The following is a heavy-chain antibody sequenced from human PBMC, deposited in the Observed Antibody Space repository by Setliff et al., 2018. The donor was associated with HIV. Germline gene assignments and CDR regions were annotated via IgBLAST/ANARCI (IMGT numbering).Heavy chain of an antibody. CDR3: ARGGSLLESIVWFDR. J-gene: IGHJ5*02. CDR2: LIPLFGSA. Sequence: GASVKVSCKVSGGSFSSYGFTWVRQAPGQGLEWMGGLIPLFGSANYPQKFQGRVTMTADESTRTVYMELSRLRFEDTAMYYCARGGSLLESIVWFDRWGQGTLVTVSS. V-gene: IGHV1-69*13. CDR1: GGSFSSYG. D-gene: IGHD1-1*01.